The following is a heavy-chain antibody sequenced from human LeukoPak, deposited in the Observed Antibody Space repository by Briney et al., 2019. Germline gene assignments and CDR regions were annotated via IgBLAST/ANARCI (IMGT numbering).Heavy chain of an antibody. CDR2: INPSAGTT. CDR3: ARGYDFRDAFDI. D-gene: IGHD3-3*01. CDR1: GYAFTSFG. Sequence: ASVKVSCKASGYAFTSFGMNWVRQAPGQGLEWMGIINPSAGTTSYTQKFQGRVTMTRDTSTSTVYMELSSLSSEDTAVYYCARGYDFRDAFDIWGQGTMVTVSS. V-gene: IGHV1-46*03. J-gene: IGHJ3*02.